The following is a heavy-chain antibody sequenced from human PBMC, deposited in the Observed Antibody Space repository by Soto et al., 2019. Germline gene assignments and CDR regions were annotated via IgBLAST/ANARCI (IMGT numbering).Heavy chain of an antibody. J-gene: IGHJ6*02. CDR1: GGTFSSYA. D-gene: IGHD5-18*01. V-gene: IGHV1-69*13. Sequence: ASVKVSCKASGGTFSSYAISWVRQAPGQGLEWMGGIIPIFGTANYAQKFQGRVTITADESTSTAYMELSSLRSEDTAVYYCARRDFGEMDTLNYYYGMDVWGQGTKVTLSS. CDR2: IIPIFGTA. CDR3: ARRDFGEMDTLNYYYGMDV.